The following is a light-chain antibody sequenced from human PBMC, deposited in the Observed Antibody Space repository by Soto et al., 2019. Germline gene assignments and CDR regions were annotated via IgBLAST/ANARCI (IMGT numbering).Light chain of an antibody. Sequence: EIVLTQSPGTLSLSPGERAPLSCRASERLSSVYLAWYQHRPGQPPRLLIYGASNRATSIPDRFSGSGSGTDFTLIINRLEPEDVAIYYCQQYGGSGTFGQGTKVDIK. CDR3: QQYGGSGT. V-gene: IGKV3-20*01. CDR2: GAS. CDR1: ERLSSVY. J-gene: IGKJ1*01.